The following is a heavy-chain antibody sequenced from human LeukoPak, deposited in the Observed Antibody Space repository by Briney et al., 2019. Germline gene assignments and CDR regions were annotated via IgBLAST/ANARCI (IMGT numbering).Heavy chain of an antibody. Sequence: SETLSLTCAVYGGSFSGYYWSWIRQPPGKGLEWIGEINHSGSTNYIPSLKSRVTISVDTSKNQYSLKLSSVTAADTAVYYCAMGIVAGEVWGQGTLVTVSS. CDR3: AMGIVAGEV. D-gene: IGHD1-26*01. CDR2: INHSGST. CDR1: GGSFSGYY. V-gene: IGHV4-34*01. J-gene: IGHJ4*02.